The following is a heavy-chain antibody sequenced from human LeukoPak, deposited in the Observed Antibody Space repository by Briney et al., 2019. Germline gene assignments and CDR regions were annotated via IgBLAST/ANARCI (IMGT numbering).Heavy chain of an antibody. CDR3: ARVPRGYDILTGYYPLYFDY. J-gene: IGHJ4*02. D-gene: IGHD3-9*01. Sequence: GGPQTLSCAASGLTFSSCWTIWVGKARGKGLEWVANIKQEGSEKYYVDSVEGRYPLSRDNAKNSLYLQMNSLRAEDTAVYYCARVPRGYDILTGYYPLYFDYWGQGTLVTVSS. CDR1: GLTFSSCW. CDR2: IKQEGSEK. V-gene: IGHV3-7*03.